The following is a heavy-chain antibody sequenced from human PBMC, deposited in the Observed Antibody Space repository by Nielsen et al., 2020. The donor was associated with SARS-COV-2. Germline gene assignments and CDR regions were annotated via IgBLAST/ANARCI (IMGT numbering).Heavy chain of an antibody. CDR1: GFTFSSYA. V-gene: IGHV3-15*01. J-gene: IGHJ4*02. D-gene: IGHD3-16*01. CDR3: TTEDAGGFEY. CDR2: IKRIIDDGTT. Sequence: GESLKISCAASGFTFSSYAMSWVRQAPGKGLEWVGRIKRIIDDGTTDYPAPVKGRFTISRDDSQNTLYLQMNSLKSEDTAVYYCTTEDAGGFEYWGQGTLVTVSS.